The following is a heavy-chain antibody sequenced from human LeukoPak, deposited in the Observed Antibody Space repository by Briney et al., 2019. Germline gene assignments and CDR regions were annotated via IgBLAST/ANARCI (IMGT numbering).Heavy chain of an antibody. J-gene: IGHJ4*02. D-gene: IGHD5-18*01. CDR2: TYYRSKWVN. V-gene: IGHV6-1*01. CDR3: ARGRDTALGT. CDR1: GDSVSSNSAT. Sequence: SQTLSLTCAISGDSVSSNSATWNWIRQSPSRGLEWLGRTYYRSKWVNDYAVSVKSRVTINTDTSKNQVSLQLNSVTPEDTAVYYCARGRDTALGTWGQGTLVTVSS.